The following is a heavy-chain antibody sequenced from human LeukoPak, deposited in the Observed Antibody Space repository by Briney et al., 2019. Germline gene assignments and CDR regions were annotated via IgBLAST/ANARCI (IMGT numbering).Heavy chain of an antibody. CDR3: ARTTHDFRDYYYYMDV. Sequence: ASVKVSCKASGYTFTSYDISWVRQAPGQGLEWMGWISAYNGNTNYAQKLQGRVTMTTDTSTSTAYMELRSLRSDDTAVYYCARTTHDFRDYYYYMDVWGKGTTVTVSS. J-gene: IGHJ6*03. D-gene: IGHD1-1*01. CDR2: ISAYNGNT. V-gene: IGHV1-18*01. CDR1: GYTFTSYD.